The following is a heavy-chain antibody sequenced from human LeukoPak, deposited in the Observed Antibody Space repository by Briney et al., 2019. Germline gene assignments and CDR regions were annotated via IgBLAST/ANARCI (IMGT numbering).Heavy chain of an antibody. CDR1: GGSISSGGYY. CDR2: IYYSGST. J-gene: IGHJ4*02. V-gene: IGHV4-31*03. CDR3: ARDEEGTGADY. D-gene: IGHD1-14*01. Sequence: PSQTLSLTCTVSGGSISSGGYYWSWIRQHPGKGLEWIGYIYYSGSTYYNPSLKSRVTISVDTSKNQFSLKLSSVTAADTAVSYCARDEEGTGADYWGQGTLVTVSS.